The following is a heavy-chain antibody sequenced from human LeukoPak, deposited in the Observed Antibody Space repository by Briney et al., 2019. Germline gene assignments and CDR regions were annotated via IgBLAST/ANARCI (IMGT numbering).Heavy chain of an antibody. CDR1: GFTFSSYS. J-gene: IGHJ4*02. Sequence: PGGSLRLSCAASGFTFSSYSMNWVRQAPGKGLEWVSSISSSSTYIYYADSVKGRFTISRDKAKNSLYLQMNSLRAEDTAVYYCARDLTTVTNAVFAYWGQGTLVTVSS. V-gene: IGHV3-21*06. D-gene: IGHD4-11*01. CDR2: ISSSSTYI. CDR3: ARDLTTVTNAVFAY.